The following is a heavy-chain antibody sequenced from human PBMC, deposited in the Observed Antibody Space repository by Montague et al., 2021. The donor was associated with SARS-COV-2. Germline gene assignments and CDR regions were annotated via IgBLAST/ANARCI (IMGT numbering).Heavy chain of an antibody. D-gene: IGHD3-22*01. Sequence: SETLSLTCTVSGGSNSGYYWTWMRQPPGKGLEWLGHIYYTGSTKYNPSLKSRVTISIDTPKNQFSLKLRSVTAADTAVYYCARERSADYYDGSGYHSYKYGMDVWGQGTTVTVSS. CDR1: GGSNSGYY. CDR3: ARERSADYYDGSGYHSYKYGMDV. CDR2: IYYTGST. V-gene: IGHV4-59*01. J-gene: IGHJ6*02.